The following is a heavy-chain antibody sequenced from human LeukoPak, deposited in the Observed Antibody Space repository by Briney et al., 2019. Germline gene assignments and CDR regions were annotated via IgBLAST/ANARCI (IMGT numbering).Heavy chain of an antibody. J-gene: IGHJ4*02. CDR2: FDPEDGET. CDR1: GYTLTELS. D-gene: IGHD3-22*01. CDR3: ATTHYYDSSGYTFDY. Sequence: ASVRVSCKVSGYTLTELSMHWVRQAPGKGLAWMGGFDPEDGETSYAQKFQGRVTMTEDTSADTAYMELSSLRSEDTAVYYCATTHYYDSSGYTFDYWGQGTLVTVSS. V-gene: IGHV1-24*01.